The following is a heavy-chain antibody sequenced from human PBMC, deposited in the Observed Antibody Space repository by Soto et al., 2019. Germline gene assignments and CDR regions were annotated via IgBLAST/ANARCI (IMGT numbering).Heavy chain of an antibody. CDR2: ISSDGKNT. CDR1: GLTFGSHG. V-gene: IGHV3-23*01. CDR3: ARGVPSTVTRRIFDH. D-gene: IGHD4-17*01. Sequence: EVQLLDSGGGLVQPGGSLRLSCVASGLTFGSHGMAWVRQAPGKGLEWVATISSDGKNTHYADSVKGRFTISRDNSKDTVNLEMNRLGVEDRAVYYGARGVPSTVTRRIFDHGGKETLVTVPS. J-gene: IGHJ4*02.